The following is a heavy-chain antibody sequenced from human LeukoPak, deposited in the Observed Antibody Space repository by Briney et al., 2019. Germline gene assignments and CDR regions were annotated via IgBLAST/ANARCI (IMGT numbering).Heavy chain of an antibody. V-gene: IGHV3-30*18. D-gene: IGHD5-18*01. Sequence: GRSLRLSCAASGFTFSSYGMHWVRQAPGKGLEWVAVISYDGSNKYYADSVKGRFTISRDNSKNTLYLQMNSLRAEDTAVYYCAKDLDTAMVLPYYYGMDVWGQGTTVTVSS. CDR3: AKDLDTAMVLPYYYGMDV. CDR1: GFTFSSYG. J-gene: IGHJ6*02. CDR2: ISYDGSNK.